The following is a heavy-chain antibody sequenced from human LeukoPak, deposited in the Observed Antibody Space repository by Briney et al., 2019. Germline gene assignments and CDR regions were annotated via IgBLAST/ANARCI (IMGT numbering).Heavy chain of an antibody. J-gene: IGHJ4*02. D-gene: IGHD2-8*02. Sequence: GGSLRLSCAASGFTFSSYGMHWVRQAPGKGLEWVAVISYDGSNKYYADSVKGRFTISRDNSKSTPSLQMNSLRAEDTAIYYCATYRQVLLPFESWGQGTLVTVSS. V-gene: IGHV3-30*03. CDR3: ATYRQVLLPFES. CDR1: GFTFSSYG. CDR2: ISYDGSNK.